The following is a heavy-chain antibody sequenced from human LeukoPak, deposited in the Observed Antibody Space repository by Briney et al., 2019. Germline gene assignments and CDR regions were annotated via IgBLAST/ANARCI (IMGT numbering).Heavy chain of an antibody. D-gene: IGHD6-6*01. CDR2: ISAYNGNT. Sequence: ASVKVSCKASGYTFTSYGISWVRQAPGQGLEWMGWISAYNGNTNYAQKLQGRVTMTTDTSTSTAYMKLRSLRSDDTAVYYCARESGIAARGPSPIDYWGQGTLVTVSS. J-gene: IGHJ4*02. CDR1: GYTFTSYG. CDR3: ARESGIAARGPSPIDY. V-gene: IGHV1-18*01.